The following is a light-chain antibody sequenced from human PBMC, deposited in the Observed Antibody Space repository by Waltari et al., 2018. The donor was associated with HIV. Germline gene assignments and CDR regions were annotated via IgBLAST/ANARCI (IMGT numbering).Light chain of an antibody. CDR3: CSYAGGITHVL. Sequence: QSALTQPASVSGSPGQSITISCTGMSTDIGSYDLVSWYQQHPGKAPKLMIYEVTKRPAGVLNRSSGSKSGNTASLTISGLQAEDEADYHCCSYAGGITHVLFGGGTKLTVL. V-gene: IGLV2-23*02. J-gene: IGLJ2*01. CDR2: EVT. CDR1: STDIGSYDL.